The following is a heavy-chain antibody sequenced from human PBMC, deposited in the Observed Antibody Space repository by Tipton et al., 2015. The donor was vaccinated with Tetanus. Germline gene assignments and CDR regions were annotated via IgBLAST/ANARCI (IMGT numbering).Heavy chain of an antibody. V-gene: IGHV4-34*01. J-gene: IGHJ4*02. Sequence: TLSLTCAVYGGSLSGYYWSWIRQPPGKGLEWIGEINHSGSTNYNPSLKSRVTISVDTSKNQFSLKLSSVTAADTAVYYCARGPRIQPNVYPFDYWGQGTLVTVSS. CDR2: INHSGST. CDR3: ARGPRIQPNVYPFDY. D-gene: IGHD2-2*01. CDR1: GGSLSGYY.